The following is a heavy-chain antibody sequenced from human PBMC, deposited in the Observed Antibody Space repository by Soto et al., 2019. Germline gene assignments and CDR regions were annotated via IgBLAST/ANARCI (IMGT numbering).Heavy chain of an antibody. D-gene: IGHD6-19*01. V-gene: IGHV4-34*01. CDR3: VRERIAVAPGRWFDP. Sequence: QVQLQQWGAGLLKPSETLSLTCAVYGGSFSGYYWSWIRQPPGKGLEWIGEINHSGSTNYNPSLKSRVTISVDTSKNQFSLKLSSVTATDTAVYYCVRERIAVAPGRWFDPWGQGTLVTVSS. J-gene: IGHJ5*02. CDR2: INHSGST. CDR1: GGSFSGYY.